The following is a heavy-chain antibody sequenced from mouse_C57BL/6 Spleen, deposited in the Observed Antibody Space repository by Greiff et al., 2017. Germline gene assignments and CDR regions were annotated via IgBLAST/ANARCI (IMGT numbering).Heavy chain of an antibody. J-gene: IGHJ4*01. CDR3: ARRRNYYAMDY. Sequence: VQLQQPGAELVRPGSSVKLSCKASGYTFTSYWMDWVKQRPGQGLEWIGNIYPSDSETHYNQKFKDKATLTVDKSSSTAYMQLSSLTSEDSVVYYCARRRNYYAMDYGGQGTSVTVSS. CDR2: IYPSDSET. V-gene: IGHV1-61*01. CDR1: GYTFTSYW.